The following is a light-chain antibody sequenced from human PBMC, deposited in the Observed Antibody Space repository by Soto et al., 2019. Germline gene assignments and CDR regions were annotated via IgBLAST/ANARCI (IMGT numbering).Light chain of an antibody. CDR3: AAWDDSVNGVM. Sequence: QSVLTQPPSVSGAPRQSVTISCSGSRSNIGNNAVNWYQQLPGKAPKLLIYYDDLLPSGVSNRFSGSKSGTSASLAISGLQAEDEADYYCAAWDDSVNGVMFGGGTQLTVL. CDR1: RSNIGNNA. CDR2: YDD. J-gene: IGLJ3*02. V-gene: IGLV1-36*01.